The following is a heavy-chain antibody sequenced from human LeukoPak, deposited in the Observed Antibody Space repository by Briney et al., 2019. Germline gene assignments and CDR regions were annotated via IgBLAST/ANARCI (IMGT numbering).Heavy chain of an antibody. Sequence: SETLSLTCAVYGGSFSGYYWSWIRQPPGKGLEWIGEINHSGSTNYNPSLKSRVTISVDTSKNQFSLKLSSVTAADRAVYYCARGNGSGSYYPYDYWGQGTLVTVSS. CDR2: INHSGST. V-gene: IGHV4-34*01. CDR1: GGSFSGYY. J-gene: IGHJ4*02. CDR3: ARGNGSGSYYPYDY. D-gene: IGHD3-10*01.